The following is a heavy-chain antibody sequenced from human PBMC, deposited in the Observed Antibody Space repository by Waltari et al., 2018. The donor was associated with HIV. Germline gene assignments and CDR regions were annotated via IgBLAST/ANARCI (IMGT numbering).Heavy chain of an antibody. J-gene: IGHJ4*02. Sequence: EVLLVESGGGLVQPGGSLRLSCTASGFMFTSYWMSWVRQAPGKGLEWVANIKQDGSEKSYVDSVKGRFTISRDNAKNSLYLQMNSLRADDTAMYYCATSRTFDYWGQGTLVTISS. CDR2: IKQDGSEK. CDR3: ATSRTFDY. CDR1: GFMFTSYW. D-gene: IGHD2-2*01. V-gene: IGHV3-7*01.